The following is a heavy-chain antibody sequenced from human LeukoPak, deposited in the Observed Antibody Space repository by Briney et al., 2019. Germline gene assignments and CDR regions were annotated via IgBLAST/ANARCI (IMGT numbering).Heavy chain of an antibody. Sequence: PGGSLRLSCAASGFTFNTYSMNWVRQAPGKGLEWVSSISSGRSYIQYADSAKGRFLISRDNAKNLMYLQMISLRAEDSAVYYCARDLYCGDCYSGDAFEIWGQGTVVTVPS. CDR3: ARDLYCGDCYSGDAFEI. V-gene: IGHV3-21*06. D-gene: IGHD2-21*02. CDR2: ISSGRSYI. J-gene: IGHJ3*02. CDR1: GFTFNTYS.